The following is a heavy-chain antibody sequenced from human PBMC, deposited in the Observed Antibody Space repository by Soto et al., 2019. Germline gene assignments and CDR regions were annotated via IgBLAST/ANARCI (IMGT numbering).Heavy chain of an antibody. J-gene: IGHJ4*02. D-gene: IGHD6-19*01. V-gene: IGHV3-13*01. CDR2: IGTAGDT. Sequence: GGSLRLSCAASGFTFSSYDMHWVRQATGKGLEWVSAIGTAGDTYYPGSVKGRFTISRENAKNSLYLQMNSLRAEDTAVYYCARDRGIAVAGNFDYWGQGTLVTVSS. CDR1: GFTFSSYD. CDR3: ARDRGIAVAGNFDY.